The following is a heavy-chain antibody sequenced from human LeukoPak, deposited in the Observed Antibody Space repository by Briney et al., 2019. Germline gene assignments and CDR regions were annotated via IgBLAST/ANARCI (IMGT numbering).Heavy chain of an antibody. CDR3: ARAHKSYYYGSGSYPIYYYYYMDV. J-gene: IGHJ6*03. D-gene: IGHD3-10*01. V-gene: IGHV4-4*07. Sequence: KSSETLSLTCTVSGGFISTYYWSWIRQPAGKGLEWIGRIYTSGSTNYNPSLKSRVTISVDTSKNQFSLKLSSVTAADTAVYYCARAHKSYYYGSGSYPIYYYYYMDVWGKGTTVTISS. CDR1: GGFISTYY. CDR2: IYTSGST.